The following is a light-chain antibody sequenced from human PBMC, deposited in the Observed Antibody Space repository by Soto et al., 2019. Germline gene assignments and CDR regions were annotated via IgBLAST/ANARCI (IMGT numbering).Light chain of an antibody. CDR1: DSVSSNY. Sequence: IVLAQSPGTLSLSPGQRATLSCRASDSVSSNYLGWYQQKPGQAPRLLIYGASTRATDIPDRFSGSGSGTDFTLIISRLEPEDFAVYYCQQYGSSPRTFGQGTRVEIK. CDR2: GAS. V-gene: IGKV3-20*01. J-gene: IGKJ1*01. CDR3: QQYGSSPRT.